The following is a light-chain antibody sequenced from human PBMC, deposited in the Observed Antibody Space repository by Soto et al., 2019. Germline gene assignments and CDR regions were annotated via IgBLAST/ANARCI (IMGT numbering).Light chain of an antibody. CDR1: QDIFNY. CDR2: DAS. Sequence: AIQMTQSPSCVSASVGDRVTITCLATQDIFNYLAWYQQIPGKAPKLLIYDASSLESGVPSRFSGSGSGTEFTLTISSLQPEDFATYYCQQYYNYPRTFGQGTKVDIK. J-gene: IGKJ1*01. CDR3: QQYYNYPRT. V-gene: IGKV1D-13*01.